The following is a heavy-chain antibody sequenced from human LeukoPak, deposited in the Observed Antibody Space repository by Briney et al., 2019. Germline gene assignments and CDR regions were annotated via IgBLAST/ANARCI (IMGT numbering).Heavy chain of an antibody. Sequence: TGGSLRLSCAASGFTFSSYWMSWVRQVPGKGLEWVANIKKDGSEKYYVDSVKGRFTISRDNAKTSLYLQMNSLGAEDTAVYYCARDLSGVTGYTYGRGIDYWGQGTLVTVSS. CDR3: ARDLSGVTGYTYGRGIDY. CDR1: GFTFSSYW. CDR2: IKKDGSEK. J-gene: IGHJ4*02. D-gene: IGHD5-18*01. V-gene: IGHV3-7*01.